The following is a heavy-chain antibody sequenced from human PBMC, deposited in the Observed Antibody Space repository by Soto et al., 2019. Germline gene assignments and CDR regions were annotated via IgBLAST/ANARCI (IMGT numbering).Heavy chain of an antibody. Sequence: QVQLQESGPGLVKPSETLSLTSAVSGDSLTNYYWSWFRQPPGKGLEWLGYIMYSGYSAYNLSGRRRFTMSMDTSKTQFSLMLESVTATDTAVYYCARHGFGPLHGLVDVWGQGTTVIVSS. J-gene: IGHJ6*02. V-gene: IGHV4-59*08. CDR3: ARHGFGPLHGLVDV. CDR1: GDSLTNYY. D-gene: IGHD3-10*01. CDR2: IMYSGYS.